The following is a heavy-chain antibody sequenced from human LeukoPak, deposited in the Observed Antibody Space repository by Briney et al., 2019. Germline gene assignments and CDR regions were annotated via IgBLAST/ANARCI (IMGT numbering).Heavy chain of an antibody. V-gene: IGHV4-34*09. Sequence: PSETLSLTCAVYGGSFSGYYWSWIRQPPGKGLEWIGEINHSGSTNYNPSLKSRVTISVDTSKNQFSLKLSSVTAADTAVYYCAVDCSTTSCYGGDYWGQGTLVTVSS. CDR2: INHSGST. CDR1: GGSFSGYY. J-gene: IGHJ4*02. D-gene: IGHD2-2*01. CDR3: AVDCSTTSCYGGDY.